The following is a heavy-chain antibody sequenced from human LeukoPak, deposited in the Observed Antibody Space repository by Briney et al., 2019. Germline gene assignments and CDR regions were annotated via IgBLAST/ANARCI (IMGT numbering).Heavy chain of an antibody. CDR1: GGSFSGYY. Sequence: PSETLSLTCAVYGGSFSGYYWSWIRQPPGKGLEWIGEINHSGSTNYNPSLKSRVTISVDTSKNQFSLKLSSVTAADTAVYYCARLVRSRVAGTFRNYYYYMDVWGKGTTVTVSS. CDR2: INHSGST. V-gene: IGHV4-34*01. CDR3: ARLVRSRVAGTFRNYYYYMDV. D-gene: IGHD6-19*01. J-gene: IGHJ6*03.